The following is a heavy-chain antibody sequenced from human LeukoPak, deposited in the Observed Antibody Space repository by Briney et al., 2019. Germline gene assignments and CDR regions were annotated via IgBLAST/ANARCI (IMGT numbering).Heavy chain of an antibody. J-gene: IGHJ4*02. CDR2: IYYSGST. Sequence: PSETLSLTCTVFGGSISSSSYYWGWIRQPPGKGLEWIGSIYYSGSTYYNPSLKSRVTMSVDTSKNQFSLKLSSVTAADTAVYYCASYPLFGVRGYYFDYWGQGTLVTVSS. CDR3: ASYPLFGVRGYYFDY. CDR1: GGSISSSSYY. D-gene: IGHD3-10*01. V-gene: IGHV4-39*07.